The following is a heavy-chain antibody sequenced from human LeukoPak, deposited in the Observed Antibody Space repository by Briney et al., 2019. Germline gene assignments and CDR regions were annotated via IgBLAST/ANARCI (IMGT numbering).Heavy chain of an antibody. D-gene: IGHD2-2*01. CDR3: AREIVPAAMQGLFDP. V-gene: IGHV1-69*01. CDR1: GGTFSSYA. Sequence: LVASVKVSCKASGGTFSSYAISWVRQAPGQGLEWMGGIIPIFGTANYAQKFQGRVTITADESTSTAYMELSSLRSEDTAVYYCAREIVPAAMQGLFDPWGQGTLVTVSS. J-gene: IGHJ5*02. CDR2: IIPIFGTA.